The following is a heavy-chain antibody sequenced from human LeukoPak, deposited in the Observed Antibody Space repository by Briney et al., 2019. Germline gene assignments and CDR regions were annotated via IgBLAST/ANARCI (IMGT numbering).Heavy chain of an antibody. CDR2: INNDGRTT. J-gene: IGHJ4*02. Sequence: GGSLRLSCAASAFTFSNNWMYWVRQAPGKGLVWVSRINNDGRTTSYADSVKGRFTISRDNAKSTLYLQMNSLRAEDTAVYFCARGDYVWGTYHYTLGYWGQGTLVTVSS. CDR3: ARGDYVWGTYHYTLGY. D-gene: IGHD3-16*02. V-gene: IGHV3-74*01. CDR1: AFTFSNNW.